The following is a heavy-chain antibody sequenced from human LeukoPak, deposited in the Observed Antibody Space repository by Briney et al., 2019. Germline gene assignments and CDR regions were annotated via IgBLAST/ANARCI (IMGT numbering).Heavy chain of an antibody. J-gene: IGHJ4*02. CDR1: GFTFEDYA. CDR2: ISFDGGNI. V-gene: IGHV3-30*04. D-gene: IGHD6-19*01. Sequence: GGSLRLSCTPSGFTFEDYAMHWVRQAPGKGLEWVALISFDGGNIYYADSVKGRFTISRDNSNNMLYLQMDSLRGDDTAVYYCARDPRFRTGWSQNFFDFWGQGTLVTVSS. CDR3: ARDPRFRTGWSQNFFDF.